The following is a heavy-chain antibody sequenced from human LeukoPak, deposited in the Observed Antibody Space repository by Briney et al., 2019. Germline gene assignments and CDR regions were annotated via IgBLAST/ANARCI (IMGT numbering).Heavy chain of an antibody. D-gene: IGHD4-23*01. V-gene: IGHV1-18*01. CDR2: ISAYSGNT. CDR3: ARVGSGNSRNSDAFDI. Sequence: ASVKVSCKASGYSLITYGISWVRQAPGQGLEWMGWISAYSGNTNYAQKLQGRVTMTTDTSTSTAYMELRSLTSDDTAVYYCARVGSGNSRNSDAFDIWGQGTMVTVSS. CDR1: GYSLITYG. J-gene: IGHJ3*02.